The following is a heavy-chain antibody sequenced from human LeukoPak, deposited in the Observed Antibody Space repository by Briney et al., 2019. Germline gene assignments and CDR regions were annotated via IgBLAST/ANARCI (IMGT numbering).Heavy chain of an antibody. J-gene: IGHJ3*02. Sequence: GSLRLSCAASGFTFSSYSMNWVRQAPGKGLEWVSSISSSSSYIYYADSVKGRFTISRDNAKNSLYLQMNSLRAEDTAVYYCARCREVIAAFDIWGQGTMVTVSS. V-gene: IGHV3-21*01. CDR1: GFTFSSYS. CDR3: ARCREVIAAFDI. CDR2: ISSSSSYI. D-gene: IGHD3-16*02.